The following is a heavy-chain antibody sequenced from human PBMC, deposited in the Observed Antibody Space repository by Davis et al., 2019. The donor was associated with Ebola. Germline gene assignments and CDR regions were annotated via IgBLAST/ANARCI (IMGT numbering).Heavy chain of an antibody. V-gene: IGHV5-51*01. CDR3: AKTYYDILTGYLYGMDV. CDR2: IYPDDSDT. CDR1: GYMFANYW. D-gene: IGHD3-9*01. J-gene: IGHJ6*02. Sequence: GESLKISCKGSGYMFANYWIGWVRQMPGKGLEWMGFIYPDDSDTRYRPSFQGHVTMSVDKSISTAYLQWSSLRASDTAIYYCAKTYYDILTGYLYGMDVWGQGTTVTVSS.